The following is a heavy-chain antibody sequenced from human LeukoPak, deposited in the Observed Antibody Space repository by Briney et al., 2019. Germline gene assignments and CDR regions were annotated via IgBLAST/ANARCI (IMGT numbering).Heavy chain of an antibody. CDR3: ARVGCSSSSCNVSYYYHYYYMDV. CDR2: NNHSRST. D-gene: IGHD2-2*01. Sequence: PSETLSLTCAVYGGSFSGYYWSWIRQPPGKGLEWIGENNHSRSTHHIPSHKSRVTISVDTSKNQFSLKVTSVAAADTAVYYCARVGCSSSSCNVSYYYHYYYMDVWGKGTTVTVSS. CDR1: GGSFSGYY. V-gene: IGHV4-34*01. J-gene: IGHJ6*03.